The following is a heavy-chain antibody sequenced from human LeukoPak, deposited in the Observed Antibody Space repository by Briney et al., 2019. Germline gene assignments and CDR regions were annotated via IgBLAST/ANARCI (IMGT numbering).Heavy chain of an antibody. V-gene: IGHV1-69*05. Sequence: SVKVSCKASGGTFSSYAISWVRHAPGQGLEWMGGIIPIFGTANYAQKFQGRVTITTDESTSTDYMELSSLRSEDTAVYYCARGITMVRGAQRYYFDYWGQGTLVTVSS. CDR2: IIPIFGTA. CDR3: ARGITMVRGAQRYYFDY. CDR1: GGTFSSYA. D-gene: IGHD3-10*01. J-gene: IGHJ4*02.